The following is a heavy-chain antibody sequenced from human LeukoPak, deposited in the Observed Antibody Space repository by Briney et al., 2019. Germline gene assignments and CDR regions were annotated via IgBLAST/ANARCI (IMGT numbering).Heavy chain of an antibody. Sequence: ASVKVSCKASGYTFTGYYMHWVRQAPGQGLEWVGWINPNSGGTNYAQKFQGRVTMTRDTSISTAYMELSRLRSDDTAVYYCARGLGVTNDAFDIWGQGTMVTVSS. CDR3: ARGLGVTNDAFDI. V-gene: IGHV1-2*02. D-gene: IGHD2-21*02. CDR2: INPNSGGT. CDR1: GYTFTGYY. J-gene: IGHJ3*02.